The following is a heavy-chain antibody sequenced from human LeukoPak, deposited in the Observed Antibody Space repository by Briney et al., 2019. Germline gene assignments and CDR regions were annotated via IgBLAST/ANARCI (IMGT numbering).Heavy chain of an antibody. CDR2: IYSGGST. J-gene: IGHJ4*02. Sequence: SGGSLRLSCAASGFTVSSNYMSWVRQAPGKGLEWVSVIYSGGSTYYADSVKGRFTISRDNSKNTLYLQMNSLRAEDTAVYYCAKGALLEWLLYYFDYWGQGTLVTVSS. CDR1: GFTVSSNY. D-gene: IGHD3-3*01. V-gene: IGHV3-53*01. CDR3: AKGALLEWLLYYFDY.